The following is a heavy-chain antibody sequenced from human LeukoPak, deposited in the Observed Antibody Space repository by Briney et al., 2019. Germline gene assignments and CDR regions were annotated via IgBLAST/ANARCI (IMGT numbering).Heavy chain of an antibody. V-gene: IGHV1-18*01. CDR3: AREPRDTNPYYYYYGMDV. CDR1: GYTFTSYG. Sequence: GASVKVSCKASGYTFTSYGISWVRQAPGQGLEWMGWISAYNGNTNYAQKLQGRVTMTTDTSTSTAYMELRSLRSDDTAVHYCAREPRDTNPYYYYYGMDVWGQGTTVTVSS. J-gene: IGHJ6*02. CDR2: ISAYNGNT. D-gene: IGHD5-18*01.